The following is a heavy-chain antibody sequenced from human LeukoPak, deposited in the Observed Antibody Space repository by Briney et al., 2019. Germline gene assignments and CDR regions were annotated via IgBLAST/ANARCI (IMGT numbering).Heavy chain of an antibody. Sequence: PSETLSLTCTVSGYSISSGYYWGCIRQPPGKGLEWIGSFDQSGSTNYNPSLKSRVTISVDKSKNQFSLKLSSVTAADTAVYYCASHDYGDYAKGYFDYWGQGTLVTVSS. CDR3: ASHDYGDYAKGYFDY. D-gene: IGHD4-17*01. CDR1: GYSISSGYY. V-gene: IGHV4-38-2*02. CDR2: FDQSGST. J-gene: IGHJ4*02.